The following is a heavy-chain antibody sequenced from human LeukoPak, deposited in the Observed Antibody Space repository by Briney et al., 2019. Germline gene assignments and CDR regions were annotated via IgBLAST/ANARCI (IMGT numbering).Heavy chain of an antibody. J-gene: IGHJ4*02. V-gene: IGHV3-53*01. Sequence: PGGSLRLSCAASGFTVSSNYMSWVRQAPGKGLEWVSVIYSGGSTYYADSVKGRFTISRDNSKNTLYLQMNSLRAEDTAVYYCAKDFGEATKATKFDYWGQGTLVTVSS. CDR1: GFTVSSNY. D-gene: IGHD5-12*01. CDR3: AKDFGEATKATKFDY. CDR2: IYSGGST.